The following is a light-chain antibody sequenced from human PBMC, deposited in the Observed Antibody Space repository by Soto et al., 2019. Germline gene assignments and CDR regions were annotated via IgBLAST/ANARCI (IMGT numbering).Light chain of an antibody. CDR3: HQYNSYC. CDR2: KAS. Sequence: DIQRSQSPSTLSASVGDRVSIACRASQSISRWMAWYQQKPGEAPKLLIYKASTLESGVPSRFSGSGSGTEFTLAISSLQPDDFATYYCHQYNSYCFGQGTKVDIK. CDR1: QSISRW. J-gene: IGKJ2*03. V-gene: IGKV1-5*03.